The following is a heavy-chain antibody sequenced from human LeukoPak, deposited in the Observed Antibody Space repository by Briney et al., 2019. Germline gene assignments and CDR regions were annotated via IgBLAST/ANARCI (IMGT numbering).Heavy chain of an antibody. Sequence: PGGSLRLSCAASGFTFSRYGMHWVRQAPGKGLEWVAVISYDGSNRYYADSVKGRFTISRDNSKNTLYLQMNSLRAEDTAVYYCAKEYIAVAGYYYYYHGMDVWGQGTTVTVSS. D-gene: IGHD6-19*01. J-gene: IGHJ6*02. CDR2: ISYDGSNR. CDR3: AKEYIAVAGYYYYYHGMDV. CDR1: GFTFSRYG. V-gene: IGHV3-30*18.